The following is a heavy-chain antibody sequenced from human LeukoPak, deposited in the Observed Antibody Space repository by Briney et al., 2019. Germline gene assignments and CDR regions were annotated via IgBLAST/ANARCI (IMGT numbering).Heavy chain of an antibody. CDR1: GVTFSSYA. J-gene: IGHJ5*02. CDR2: IIPIFGTA. CDR3: ARGVVPAAHAGNWLDP. D-gene: IGHD2-2*01. V-gene: IGHV1-69*13. Sequence: ASVKVSCKASGVTFSSYAISWVRQAPGQGLEWMGGIIPIFGTANYAQTLQGRVTITADESKSTAYMELSSLRSEDTAVYYCARGVVPAAHAGNWLDPWGQGTLVSVPS.